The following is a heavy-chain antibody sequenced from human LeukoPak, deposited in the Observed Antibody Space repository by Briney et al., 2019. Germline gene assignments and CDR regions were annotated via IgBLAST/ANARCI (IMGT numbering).Heavy chain of an antibody. J-gene: IGHJ4*02. CDR1: GYTFTGYY. Sequence: ASVKVSCKASGYTFTGYYMHWVRQAPGQGLEWMGCINPNSGGTNYAQKFQCRVTMTRDTSISTAYMELSRLRSDDTAVYYCARDLFHYYDSSGYPHHPIDYWGQGTLVTVSS. V-gene: IGHV1-2*02. CDR3: ARDLFHYYDSSGYPHHPIDY. CDR2: INPNSGGT. D-gene: IGHD3-22*01.